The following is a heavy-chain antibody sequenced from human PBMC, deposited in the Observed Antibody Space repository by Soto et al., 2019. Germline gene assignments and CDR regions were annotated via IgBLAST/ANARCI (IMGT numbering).Heavy chain of an antibody. Sequence: DVQLVESGGGLVQPGRSLRLSCAASGFPFDDYAMHWVRQAPGKGLEWVSGISWNRGSIGYADSVKGRFTISRDNAKNSLYLQMNGLTAEDTALYYCAKDASSSTHYFDYWGQGTLVTVSS. CDR3: AKDASSSTHYFDY. CDR2: ISWNRGSI. CDR1: GFPFDDYA. V-gene: IGHV3-9*01. J-gene: IGHJ4*02. D-gene: IGHD6-6*01.